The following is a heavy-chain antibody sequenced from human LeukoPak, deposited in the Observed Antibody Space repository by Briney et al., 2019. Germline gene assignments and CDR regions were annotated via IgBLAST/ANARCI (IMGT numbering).Heavy chain of an antibody. D-gene: IGHD1-26*01. CDR3: ASKRVGAINLDY. CDR2: IYTSGNT. Sequence: SQTLSLTCTVSSGSISSGSYYWSWIRQPAGKGLEWIGRIYTSGNTNYNPSLKSRVTISVDKSKNQFSLKLSSVTAADTAVYYCASKRVGAINLDYWGQGTLVTVSS. CDR1: SGSISSGSYY. V-gene: IGHV4-61*02. J-gene: IGHJ4*02.